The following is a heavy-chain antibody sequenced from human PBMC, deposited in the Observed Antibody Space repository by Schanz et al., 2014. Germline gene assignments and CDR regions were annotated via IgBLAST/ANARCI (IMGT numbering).Heavy chain of an antibody. CDR2: MNSKTGNT. V-gene: IGHV1-8*01. CDR1: GYTFTSYG. D-gene: IGHD6-13*01. CDR3: ARDGEAAAGCDY. Sequence: QVQLVQSGAEVKKPGASVKVSCKASGYTFTSYGINWVRQATGQGLEWMGWMNSKTGNTGYAQRFQGRVTMARDTSTSTVYMELSSLRSEDTAVYYCARDGEAAAGCDYWGQGTLVTVSS. J-gene: IGHJ4*02.